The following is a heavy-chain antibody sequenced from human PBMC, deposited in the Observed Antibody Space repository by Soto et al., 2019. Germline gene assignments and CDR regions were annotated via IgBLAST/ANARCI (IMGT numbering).Heavy chain of an antibody. D-gene: IGHD3-10*01. CDR1: GGSMSEYF. J-gene: IGHJ4*02. CDR2: VYYLGST. CDR3: ARDGYDGSGSPYPAY. V-gene: IGHV4-59*01. Sequence: PSEPLSLTCTVSGGSMSEYFWSWIRQSPGKGLEWIGYVYYLGSTDYNPSLKSRVTISVDTSKRQFSLKLSSVTVADTAVYYCARDGYDGSGSPYPAYWGPGAQVTVSS.